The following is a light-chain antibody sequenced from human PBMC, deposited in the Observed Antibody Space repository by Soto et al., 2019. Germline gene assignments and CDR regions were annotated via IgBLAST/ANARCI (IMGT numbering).Light chain of an antibody. Sequence: ERVLIQSPATLSLTPGERATLSCRASQSVSNYFAWYQQKPGQAPRLLIYDASNRATGIPARFSGSGSGTDFTLTISSLLPEDFGVYYSEQRSNWPXTFGQGTKVDIK. V-gene: IGKV3-11*01. CDR2: DAS. CDR1: QSVSNY. J-gene: IGKJ1*01. CDR3: EQRSNWPXT.